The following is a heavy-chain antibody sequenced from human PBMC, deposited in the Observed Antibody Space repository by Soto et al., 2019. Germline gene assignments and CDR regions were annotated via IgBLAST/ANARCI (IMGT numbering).Heavy chain of an antibody. J-gene: IGHJ4*02. CDR1: GFTVSSNY. V-gene: IGHV3-66*01. CDR3: ACGYSSAWYIY. Sequence: GSLRLSCAASGFTVSSNYMSWVRQAPGKGLEWVSVIYSGGSTYYADSVKGRFTISRDNSKNTLYLQMNSLRAEDTAVYYCACGYSSAWYIYWGQGTLVTVSS. CDR2: IYSGGST. D-gene: IGHD6-19*01.